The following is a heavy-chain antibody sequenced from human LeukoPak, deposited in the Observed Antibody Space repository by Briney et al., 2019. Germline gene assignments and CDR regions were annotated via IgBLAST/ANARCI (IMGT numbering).Heavy chain of an antibody. CDR1: GYTFTGYY. Sequence: ASVKVSCKASGYTFTGYYMHWVRQAPGQGLEWMGWINPRSGATLYAQKFRGRVTMTRDSSISTVYMDLSGLKSDDTAVFYCARDPQSYSGYDSHFDYWGQGTLLIVSS. V-gene: IGHV1-2*02. D-gene: IGHD5-12*01. CDR3: ARDPQSYSGYDSHFDY. CDR2: INPRSGAT. J-gene: IGHJ4*02.